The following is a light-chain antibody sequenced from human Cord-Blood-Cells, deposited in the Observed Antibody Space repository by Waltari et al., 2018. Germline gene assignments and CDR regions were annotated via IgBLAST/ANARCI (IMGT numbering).Light chain of an antibody. V-gene: IGKV3-11*01. CDR3: QQRSNWQIT. CDR2: ESS. J-gene: IGKJ5*01. Sequence: EIVLTQSPATLSLSPGERATPSCRASQSFSSYLAWYQQKPGQAPRLLIYESSNRATGIQARFSGSGSGTDFTLTISSLAPEDFAVYYCQQRSNWQITFGQGTRLEIK. CDR1: QSFSSY.